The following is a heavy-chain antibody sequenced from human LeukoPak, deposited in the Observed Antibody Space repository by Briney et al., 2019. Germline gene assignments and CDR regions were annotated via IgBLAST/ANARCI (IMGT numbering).Heavy chain of an antibody. J-gene: IGHJ4*02. CDR2: ISGSGGST. D-gene: IGHD5-18*01. CDR1: GFTFSSYA. V-gene: IGHV3-23*01. CDR3: AKESGYSYGYFDY. Sequence: GGSLRLSCAASGFTFSSYALIWVRQAPGKGLEWVSAISGSGGSTYYADSVKGRFTISRDNSKNTLYLQMNSLRAEDTAVYYCAKESGYSYGYFDYWGQGTLVTVSS.